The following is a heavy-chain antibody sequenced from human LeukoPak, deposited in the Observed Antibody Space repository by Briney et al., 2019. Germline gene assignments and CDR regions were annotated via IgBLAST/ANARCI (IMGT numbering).Heavy chain of an antibody. V-gene: IGHV3-23*01. CDR3: AKDSSGNYGVNDY. CDR1: GFTFSSYA. CDR2: ISDSGGST. D-gene: IGHD4-11*01. J-gene: IGHJ4*02. Sequence: GGSLRLSCAASGFTFSSYAMRWVRQAPGKGLEWVSAISDSGGSTYYGDSVKGRFTISRDNSKNTLYLQVNSLRAEDTAVYYCAKDSSGNYGVNDYWGQGTLVTVSS.